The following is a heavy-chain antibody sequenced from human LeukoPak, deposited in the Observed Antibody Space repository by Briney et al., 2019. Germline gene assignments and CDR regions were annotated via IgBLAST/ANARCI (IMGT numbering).Heavy chain of an antibody. CDR2: LFNSGVT. CDR1: GASISITGYY. D-gene: IGHD2-15*01. Sequence: PSETLSLTCTVSGASISITGYYWGWIRQSPGKRLEWIGSLFNSGVTYYSPSLKSRVSTSVDTSNNHFSLRLTSLTAADTAIYYCARHRVASAYSSFDYWGQGTLVTVSS. CDR3: ARHRVASAYSSFDY. V-gene: IGHV4-39*01. J-gene: IGHJ4*02.